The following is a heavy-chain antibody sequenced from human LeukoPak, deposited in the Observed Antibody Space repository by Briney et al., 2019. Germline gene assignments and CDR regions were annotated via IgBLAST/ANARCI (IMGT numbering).Heavy chain of an antibody. CDR1: GGSISSGSYY. J-gene: IGHJ6*03. CDR3: ARTPGASSYNCSGGSCYSGRYYYYYMDV. CDR2: IYTSAST. Sequence: SETLSLTCTVSGGSISSGSYYWSWIRQPAGKGLEWIGRIYTSASTNYNPSLKSRVTISVDKSKNQFSLKLSSVTAADTTVYYCARTPGASSYNCSGGSCYSGRYYYYYMDVWGKGTTVTVSS. V-gene: IGHV4-61*02. D-gene: IGHD2-15*01.